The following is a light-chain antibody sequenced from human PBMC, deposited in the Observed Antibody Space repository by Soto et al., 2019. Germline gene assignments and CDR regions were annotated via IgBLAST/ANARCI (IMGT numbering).Light chain of an antibody. CDR3: QQYISSWT. CDR2: KAS. V-gene: IGKV1-5*03. J-gene: IGKJ1*01. Sequence: DIQMAQSPSSLSASVGDRVAITCRASQSISSWLAWYQQKPGKAPKLLIYKASSLESGVPSRFSGGGSGTEFTLTISSLQPADFATYYCQQYISSWTFGQGTKGDI. CDR1: QSISSW.